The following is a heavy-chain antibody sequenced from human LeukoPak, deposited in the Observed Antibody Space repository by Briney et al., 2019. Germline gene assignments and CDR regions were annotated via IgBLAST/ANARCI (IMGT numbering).Heavy chain of an antibody. D-gene: IGHD5-24*01. CDR3: ARGLVQRWLQFYYYYMDG. CDR1: GVSFSGYY. V-gene: IGHV4-34*01. J-gene: IGHJ6*03. Sequence: PSETLSLTCAVYGVSFSGYYWSWIRQPPGKGLEWIGEINHSGSTNYNPSLKSRVTISVDTSKNQFSLKLSSVTAADTAVYYCARGLVQRWLQFYYYYMDGWGKGTTVTVS. CDR2: INHSGST.